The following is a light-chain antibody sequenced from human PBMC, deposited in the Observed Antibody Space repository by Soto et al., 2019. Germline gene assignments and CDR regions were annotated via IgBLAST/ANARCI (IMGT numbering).Light chain of an antibody. J-gene: IGKJ2*01. V-gene: IGKV1-8*01. Sequence: AIRMTQSPSSFSASTGDRVTITCLASQGISISLAWYQQKPGKAPKLLIYSASSLQSGVPANFSGSGSGTDFTLTISRLQSEDFATYYCQQYYSYPYTFGQGTKVEIK. CDR3: QQYYSYPYT. CDR1: QGISIS. CDR2: SAS.